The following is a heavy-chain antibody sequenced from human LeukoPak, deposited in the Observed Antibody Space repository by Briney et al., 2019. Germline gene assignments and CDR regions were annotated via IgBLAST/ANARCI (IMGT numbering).Heavy chain of an antibody. Sequence: ASVKVCCKASGYTFTNCYMHWVRQAPGQGLEWMGIINPSGGSTRYAQKFQGRVTMASDTSTSTVYMELSSLRSEDTAVYYCARDRKLANFFDYWGQGTLASDSS. J-gene: IGHJ4*02. CDR2: INPSGGST. V-gene: IGHV1-46*01. D-gene: IGHD1-14*01. CDR1: GYTFTNCY. CDR3: ARDRKLANFFDY.